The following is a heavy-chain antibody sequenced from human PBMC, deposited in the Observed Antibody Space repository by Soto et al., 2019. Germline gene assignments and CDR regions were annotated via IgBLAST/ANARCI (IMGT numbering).Heavy chain of an antibody. CDR1: GFTFSSQA. CDR2: ISYDGSNK. CDR3: ARAMSSVTYYYYYGMDV. D-gene: IGHD1-26*01. Sequence: PWGSLVLGCASSGFTFSSQAMDWVRQAPGKGLEWVAVISYDGSNKYYADSVKGRFTISRDNSKNTLYLQMKSLRAEDTAVYYCARAMSSVTYYYYYGMDVWGQGTTVTVSS. J-gene: IGHJ6*01. V-gene: IGHV3-30-3*01.